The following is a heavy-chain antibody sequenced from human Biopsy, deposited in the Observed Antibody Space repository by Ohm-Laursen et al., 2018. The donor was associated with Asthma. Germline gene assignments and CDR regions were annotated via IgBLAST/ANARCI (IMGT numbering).Heavy chain of an antibody. D-gene: IGHD4-17*01. Sequence: ASVKVSCTISGYSLTDLSMHWVRPAPGQGLEWMGGHDHEEGGTVNARRFQGRVTMTEDTSTDTAYMELSSLSSDDTAVDYCASDFPKDYVRYNFQFWGQGTLVTVSS. CDR2: HDHEEGGT. V-gene: IGHV1-24*01. CDR1: GYSLTDLS. CDR3: ASDFPKDYVRYNFQF. J-gene: IGHJ4*02.